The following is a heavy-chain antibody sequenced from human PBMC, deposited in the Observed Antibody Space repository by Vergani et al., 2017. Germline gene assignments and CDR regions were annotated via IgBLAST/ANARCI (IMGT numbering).Heavy chain of an antibody. V-gene: IGHV3-21*01. Sequence: EVQLVESGGGLVKPGGSLRLSCAASGFTFSSYSMNWVRQAPGKGLEWVSSISSSSSYIYYADSVKGRFTISRDNAKNSLCLQMNSLRAEDTAVYYCARAAGPTGNYYYMDVWGKGTTVTVSS. CDR2: ISSSSSYI. CDR1: GFTFSSYS. D-gene: IGHD1-14*01. J-gene: IGHJ6*03. CDR3: ARAAGPTGNYYYMDV.